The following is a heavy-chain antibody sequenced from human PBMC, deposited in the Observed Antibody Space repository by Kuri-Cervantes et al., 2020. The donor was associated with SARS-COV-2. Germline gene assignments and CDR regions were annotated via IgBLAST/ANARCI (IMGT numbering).Heavy chain of an antibody. CDR1: GGSFSGYY. D-gene: IGHD3-3*01. Sequence: SETLSLTCAVYGGSFSGYYWSWIRQPPGKGLEWIGEINHSGSTNYNPSLKSRVTISVDTSKNQFSLKLSSVTAADTAVYYCARAVYDFWSGYSHYYYYYGMDVWGQGTLVTVSS. CDR2: INHSGST. J-gene: IGHJ6*02. CDR3: ARAVYDFWSGYSHYYYYYGMDV. V-gene: IGHV4-34*01.